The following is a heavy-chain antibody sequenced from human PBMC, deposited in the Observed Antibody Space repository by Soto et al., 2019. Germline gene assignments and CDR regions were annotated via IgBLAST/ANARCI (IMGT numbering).Heavy chain of an antibody. J-gene: IGHJ3*02. V-gene: IGHV3-11*06. Sequence: PGGSLRLSCVASGFTFTDYYMNWIRQTPGKGLEWLSYISISGTDTNYADSVKGRFTISRDNAKNSMYLQMNSLRVEDTAVYYCARGCSSSRCYVDAFDIWGQGTXVTVSS. CDR1: GFTFTDYY. CDR2: ISISGTDT. D-gene: IGHD2-2*01. CDR3: ARGCSSSRCYVDAFDI.